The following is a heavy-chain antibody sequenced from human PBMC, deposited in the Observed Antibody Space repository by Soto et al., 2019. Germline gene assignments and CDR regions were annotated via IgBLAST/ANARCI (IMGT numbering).Heavy chain of an antibody. V-gene: IGHV1-18*01. CDR3: ARDAITIFGVVIAPVLDAFDI. CDR2: ISAYNGNT. D-gene: IGHD3-3*01. J-gene: IGHJ3*02. Sequence: ASVKVSCKASGYTFTSYGISWVRQAPGQGLEWMGWISAYNGNTNYAQKLQGRVTMTTDTSTSTAYMELRSLRSDDTAVYYCARDAITIFGVVIAPVLDAFDIWGQGTMVTVSS. CDR1: GYTFTSYG.